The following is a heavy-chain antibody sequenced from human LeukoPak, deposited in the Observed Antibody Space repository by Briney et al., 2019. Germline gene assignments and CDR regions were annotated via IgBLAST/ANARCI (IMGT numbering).Heavy chain of an antibody. J-gene: IGHJ4*02. D-gene: IGHD1-26*01. Sequence: PGGSLRLSCAASEFTFSSYSMNWVRQAPGKGLEWVSYISTSSSTRYYADSVKGRFTISRDNAKNSLYLQMNSLRDEDTAVYFCARESSGTYYHFDYWGQGTLVTVSS. CDR2: ISTSSSTR. V-gene: IGHV3-48*02. CDR1: EFTFSSYS. CDR3: ARESSGTYYHFDY.